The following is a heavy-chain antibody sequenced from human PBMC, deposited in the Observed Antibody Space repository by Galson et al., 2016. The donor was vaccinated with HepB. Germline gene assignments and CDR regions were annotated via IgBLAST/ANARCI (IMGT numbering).Heavy chain of an antibody. CDR1: GFTFSNSS. J-gene: IGHJ6*02. Sequence: SLRLSCAASGFTFSNSSMNWVRQAPGKGLEWVSYINGSGKSKDYADSVKGRFTISRDNAKSSLYLQMNSLRDEDTAVYYCVREKVVVTATGNSYCGLDVWGQGTAVTVPS. CDR3: VREKVVVTATGNSYCGLDV. V-gene: IGHV3-48*02. D-gene: IGHD2-15*01. CDR2: INGSGKSK.